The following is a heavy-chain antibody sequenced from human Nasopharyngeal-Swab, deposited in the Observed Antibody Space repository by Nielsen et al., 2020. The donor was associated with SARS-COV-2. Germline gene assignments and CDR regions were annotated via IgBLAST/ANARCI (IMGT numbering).Heavy chain of an antibody. CDR1: GFTFDDYG. Sequence: SLKISCAASGFTFDDYGMHWVRQAPGKGLEWVSGISWDGLTIGYVDSVKGRFTISRDNAKNSLSLQMSSLRDEDTAVYYCARHYDSSGYYLTYFDYWGQGTLVTVSS. CDR3: ARHYDSSGYYLTYFDY. J-gene: IGHJ4*02. CDR2: ISWDGLTI. D-gene: IGHD3-22*01. V-gene: IGHV3-9*01.